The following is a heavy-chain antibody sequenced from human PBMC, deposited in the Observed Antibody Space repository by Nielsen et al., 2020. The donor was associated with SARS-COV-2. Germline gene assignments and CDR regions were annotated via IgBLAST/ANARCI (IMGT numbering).Heavy chain of an antibody. V-gene: IGHV3-30*18. D-gene: IGHD6-13*01. CDR1: EFNFSNYA. Sequence: GESLKISCAASEFNFSNYAMHWVRQAPGKGLEWAAVISYDGSHKFYADSVKGRFTISRDDSKNTLYLQMNSLRAEDTAVYYCAKGYSSSWYLFDYWGQGTLVTVSS. J-gene: IGHJ4*02. CDR3: AKGYSSSWYLFDY. CDR2: ISYDGSHK.